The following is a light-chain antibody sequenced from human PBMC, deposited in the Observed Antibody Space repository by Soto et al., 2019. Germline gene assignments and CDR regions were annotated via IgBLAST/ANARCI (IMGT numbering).Light chain of an antibody. CDR2: VAS. V-gene: IGKV3-15*01. J-gene: IGKJ5*01. CDR1: QSVTNN. CDR3: QQYNNWPIT. Sequence: VMTQSPGTLSVSPGERVTLSCRASQSVTNNLAWYQQQPGQAPRLLIYVASTRAPGIPARFSGSGSGTEFTLTISSLQSEDFAVYYCQQYNNWPITFGRGTRLDIK.